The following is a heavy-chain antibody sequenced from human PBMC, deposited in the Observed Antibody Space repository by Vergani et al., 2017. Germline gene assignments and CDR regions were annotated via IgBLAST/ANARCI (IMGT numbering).Heavy chain of an antibody. CDR1: GFTFSSYG. D-gene: IGHD1-7*01. CDR3: ARDDTENYSYFDY. J-gene: IGHJ4*02. V-gene: IGHV3-30*03. Sequence: VQLLESGGNLIQPGGSLRLPCAASGFTFSSYGMHWLRQAPGKGLEWVAVISYDGSNNYYADSVKGRFTISRDNAKNSLYLQMNSLRAEDTAVYYCARDDTENYSYFDYWGQGTLVTVSS. CDR2: ISYDGSNN.